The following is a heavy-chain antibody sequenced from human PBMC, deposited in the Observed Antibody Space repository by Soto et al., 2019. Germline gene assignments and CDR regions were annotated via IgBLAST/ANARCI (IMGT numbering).Heavy chain of an antibody. D-gene: IGHD5-12*01. CDR1: GDTFTDYY. V-gene: IGHV1-2*04. J-gene: IGHJ6*03. Sequence: QVQLVQSGAEVKKPGASVTVSCRSSGDTFTDYYMHWVRQAPGQGLEWMGWINPNSGVTKYAQKFQGWDTMTRDTSISTVYMQLTRLRSDDTAVYYCARESGGATATLDYYYFYMDVWGTGTTVTVSS. CDR3: ARESGGATATLDYYYFYMDV. CDR2: INPNSGVT.